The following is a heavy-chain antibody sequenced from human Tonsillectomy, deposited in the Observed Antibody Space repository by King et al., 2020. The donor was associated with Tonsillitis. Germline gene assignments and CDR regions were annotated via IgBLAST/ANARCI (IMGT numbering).Heavy chain of an antibody. V-gene: IGHV3-33*05. Sequence: VQLVESGGGVVQPGRSLSLSCAASGFSFSSNGMHWVRQAPGKGLEWVAVISFDGSNKNYADSAKGRFTISRDNSNNTLFLHMNSLRAEDTAVYYCARERLYSSGWGIDYWGQGALLSVSS. CDR2: ISFDGSNK. CDR1: GFSFSSNG. CDR3: ARERLYSSGWGIDY. J-gene: IGHJ4*02. D-gene: IGHD6-19*01.